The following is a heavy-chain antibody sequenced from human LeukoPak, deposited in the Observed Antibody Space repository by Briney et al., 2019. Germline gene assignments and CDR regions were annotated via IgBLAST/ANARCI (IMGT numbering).Heavy chain of an antibody. V-gene: IGHV7-4-1*02. CDR2: INTNTGNP. D-gene: IGHD3-10*02. Sequence: GASVKVSCKASGYTFSSHDINWVRQAPGQGLEWMGWINTNTGNPTYAQGFTGRFVFSLDTSVSTAYLQISSLKAEDTAVYYCARYVRDSSVGPRMDVWGQGTTVTVSS. J-gene: IGHJ6*02. CDR1: GYTFSSHD. CDR3: ARYVRDSSVGPRMDV.